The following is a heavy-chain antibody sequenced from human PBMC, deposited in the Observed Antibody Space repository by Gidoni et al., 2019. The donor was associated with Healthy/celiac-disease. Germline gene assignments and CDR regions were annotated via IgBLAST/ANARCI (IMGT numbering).Heavy chain of an antibody. CDR1: GGSFSGYY. Sequence: QVQLQQWGAGLLKPSETLSLTCAVSGGSFSGYYWSCIRQPPGKGLEWIGEINHSGSTNYNPSLKSRVTISVDTSKNQFSLKLSSVTAADTAVYYCARGRGGRGRLGYCSSTSCAEYFQHWGQGTLVTVSS. CDR2: INHSGST. D-gene: IGHD2-2*01. J-gene: IGHJ1*01. V-gene: IGHV4-34*01. CDR3: ARGRGGRGRLGYCSSTSCAEYFQH.